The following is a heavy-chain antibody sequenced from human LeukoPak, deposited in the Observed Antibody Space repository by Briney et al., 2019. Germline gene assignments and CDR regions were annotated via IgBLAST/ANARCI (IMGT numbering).Heavy chain of an antibody. Sequence: GGSLRLSCAASGFTFSSYGMHWVRQAPGKGLEWVAFIRYDGSNKYYADSVKGRFTISRDNSKNTLYMEMNSLRVEDTAVYYCAHHSGYDDFLLNYWGQGTMVTVSS. V-gene: IGHV3-30*02. J-gene: IGHJ3*01. CDR1: GFTFSSYG. CDR3: AHHSGYDDFLLNY. CDR2: IRYDGSNK. D-gene: IGHD5-12*01.